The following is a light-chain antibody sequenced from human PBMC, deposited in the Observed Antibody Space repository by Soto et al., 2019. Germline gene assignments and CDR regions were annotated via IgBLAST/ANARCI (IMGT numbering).Light chain of an antibody. J-gene: IGKJ3*01. CDR1: QSVLSTSYNKNY. CDR2: WAS. V-gene: IGKV4-1*01. CDR3: QQYSSVPFT. Sequence: DIQMTQSPATLSASVGDRVTITCRSSQSVLSTSYNKNYLAWFQQKPGQPPKLLIYWASTRGSAVPDRFSGSGSGTDFTLTISSLQAEDVAVYYCQQYSSVPFTFGPGTKVDI.